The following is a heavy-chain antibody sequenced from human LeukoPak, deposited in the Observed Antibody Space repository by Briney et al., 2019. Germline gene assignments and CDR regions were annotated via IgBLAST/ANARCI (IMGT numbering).Heavy chain of an antibody. V-gene: IGHV1-2*02. J-gene: IGHJ4*02. CDR1: GGTFSSYA. CDR3: AREEDCSSTSCRIDY. D-gene: IGHD2-2*01. CDR2: INPNSGGT. Sequence: ASVKVSCKASGGTFSSYAISWVRQAPGQGLEWMGWINPNSGGTNYAQKFQGRVTMTRDTSISTAYMELSRLRSDDTAVYYCAREEDCSSTSCRIDYWGQGTLVTVSS.